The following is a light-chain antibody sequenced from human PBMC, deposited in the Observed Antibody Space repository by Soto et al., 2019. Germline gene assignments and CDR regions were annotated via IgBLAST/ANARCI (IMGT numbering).Light chain of an antibody. V-gene: IGLV2-14*01. CDR2: DVS. J-gene: IGLJ2*01. Sequence: QSALTQPASVSGSPGQSITISCTGTSSDVGNYNYVSWYQQRPGKAPTLMIYDVSNRPSGVSNRFSASKSGNTASLTISGLQAEDEDDYYCSSYTSTSSLVFGGGTKVTVL. CDR3: SSYTSTSSLV. CDR1: SSDVGNYNY.